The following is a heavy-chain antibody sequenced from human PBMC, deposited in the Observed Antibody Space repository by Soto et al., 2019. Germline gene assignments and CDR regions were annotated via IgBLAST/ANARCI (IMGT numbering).Heavy chain of an antibody. CDR1: GFEASVNY. CDR3: VRENYYYGMDV. V-gene: IGHV3-66*01. Sequence: EVQLVESRGTLVQPGGSLRLSCAASGFEASVNYMTWVRQAPGKGLEWVSAINSGGSTFYADSVKGRFSISRDNSKNTLFLQMNSLRVEDTAMYYCVRENYYYGMDVWGQGTAVTVSS. J-gene: IGHJ6*02. CDR2: INSGGST.